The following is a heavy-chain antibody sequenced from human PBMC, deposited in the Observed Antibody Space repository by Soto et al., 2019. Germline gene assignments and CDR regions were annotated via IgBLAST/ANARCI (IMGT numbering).Heavy chain of an antibody. J-gene: IGHJ6*02. CDR3: ARGNMDV. CDR1: GFNFSLFT. CDR2: VSNDGINK. D-gene: IGHD1-1*01. V-gene: IGHV3-30-3*01. Sequence: QVQLVESGGGVVQPGRSLRLSCAASGFNFSLFTTHWVRQAPGKGLEWVAVVSNDGINKYYADSVKGRFTISRDNSKNTLYLQMNSLRGEDTAVYYCARGNMDVWGQGTTVSVSS.